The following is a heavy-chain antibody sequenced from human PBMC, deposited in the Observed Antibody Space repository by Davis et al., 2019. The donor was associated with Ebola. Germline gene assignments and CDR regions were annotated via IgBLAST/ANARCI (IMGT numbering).Heavy chain of an antibody. V-gene: IGHV1-2*02. CDR1: GYTFTSYD. J-gene: IGHJ4*02. CDR3: AREPSGSYYDYFDY. D-gene: IGHD1-26*01. Sequence: ASVKVSCKASGYTFTSYDINWVRQATGQGLEWMGWINPNSGGTNYAQKFQGRVTMTRDTSISTAYMELSRLRSDDTAVYYCAREPSGSYYDYFDYWGQGTLVTVSS. CDR2: INPNSGGT.